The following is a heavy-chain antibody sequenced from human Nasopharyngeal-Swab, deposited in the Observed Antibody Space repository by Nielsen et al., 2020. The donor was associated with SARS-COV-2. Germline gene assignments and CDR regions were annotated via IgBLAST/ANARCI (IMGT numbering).Heavy chain of an antibody. Sequence: SQTPSLTCAISGDSVSSNRAALTWIRQSQSRGLEWLERTYFRSKWLNDYAVCVQSQITINQDTSRNQFSLQLNSVTPEDTAIYYCARGSGTYSDYFDNWGQGTLVSVSS. J-gene: IGHJ4*02. CDR1: GDSVSSNRAA. D-gene: IGHD1-26*01. V-gene: IGHV6-1*01. CDR2: TYFRSKWLN. CDR3: ARGSGTYSDYFDN.